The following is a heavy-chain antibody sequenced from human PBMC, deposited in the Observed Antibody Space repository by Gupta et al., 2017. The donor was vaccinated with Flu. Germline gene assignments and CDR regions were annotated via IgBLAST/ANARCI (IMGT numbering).Heavy chain of an antibody. Sequence: AMHWVRQAPGKGLEWVSGISWNSVSIDYADSVKGRFTISRDNTKNSLYLQMKSLRADDTALYYCVKDSLSSSWSLFDYWGQGTLVTVSS. CDR2: ISWNSVSI. CDR1: A. D-gene: IGHD6-13*01. V-gene: IGHV3-9*01. J-gene: IGHJ4*02. CDR3: VKDSLSSSWSLFDY.